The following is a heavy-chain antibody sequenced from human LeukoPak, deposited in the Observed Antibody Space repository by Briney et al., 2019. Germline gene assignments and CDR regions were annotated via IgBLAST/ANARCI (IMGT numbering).Heavy chain of an antibody. Sequence: SETLSLTCTVSGGSISSYYWSWIRQPPGKGLEWIGYIYYSGSTNYHPSLKSRVTISVDTSKKQFSLKLSSVTAADTAVYYCASSRGDSSSLDYWGQGTLVTVSS. CDR1: GGSISSYY. CDR3: ASSRGDSSSLDY. D-gene: IGHD6-6*01. CDR2: IYYSGST. J-gene: IGHJ4*02. V-gene: IGHV4-59*08.